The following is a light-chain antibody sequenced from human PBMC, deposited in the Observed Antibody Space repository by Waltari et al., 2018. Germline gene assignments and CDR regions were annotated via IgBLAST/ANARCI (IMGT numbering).Light chain of an antibody. CDR3: SSYTSRSTLV. CDR2: DVT. J-gene: IGLJ2*01. V-gene: IGLV2-14*03. CDR1: SNDVGGYNS. Sequence: QSALTQPASVSGSPGQSITISCTGTSNDVGGYNSVSWYHQHPGKSPKLIISDVTYRPSGVSNRFSGSKSDNTASLTISGLQAEDESDYYCSSYTSRSTLVFGGGTKLTVL.